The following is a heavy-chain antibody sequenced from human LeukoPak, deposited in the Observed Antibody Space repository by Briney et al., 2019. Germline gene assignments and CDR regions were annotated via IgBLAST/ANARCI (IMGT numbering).Heavy chain of an antibody. CDR1: GGSISSSTYY. D-gene: IGHD3-3*01. J-gene: IGHJ4*02. V-gene: IGHV4-39*01. CDR3: ARQGDFWSGYPSDY. Sequence: TSETLSLTCTVSGGSISSSTYYWGWIRQPPGKGLEWIGSIYYSGSTYYNPSLKSRVTISVDTSKNQFSLKLRSVSDADTAVYYCARQGDFWSGYPSDYWGQGTLVTVSS. CDR2: IYYSGST.